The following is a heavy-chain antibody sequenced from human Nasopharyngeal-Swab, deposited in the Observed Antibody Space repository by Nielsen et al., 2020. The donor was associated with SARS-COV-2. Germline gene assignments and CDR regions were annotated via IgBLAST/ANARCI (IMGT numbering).Heavy chain of an antibody. CDR2: IYYSGST. Sequence: SETLSLTCTVSGGSVSSGSYYWSWIRQPPGKGLEWIGYIYYSGSTNYNPSLKSRVTISVDSSKNQFSLKLSSVTAADTAVYYCARGKAVTYDHWGQGTLVTVSS. J-gene: IGHJ4*02. D-gene: IGHD4-17*01. V-gene: IGHV4-61*01. CDR1: GGSVSSGSYY. CDR3: ARGKAVTYDH.